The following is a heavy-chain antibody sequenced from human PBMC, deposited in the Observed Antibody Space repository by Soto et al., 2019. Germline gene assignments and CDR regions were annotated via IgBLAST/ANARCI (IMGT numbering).Heavy chain of an antibody. D-gene: IGHD7-27*01. Sequence: PSETLSLTCTVSGGSIIRSAFYWGWIRQAPGKGLEWIASIFHGGSISYNPSLKSRVTISVDTSSNQFSLNLNSVTAADTAVYYCARAGLTNSGSRHGFDFWGQGTLVTVSS. CDR2: IFHGGSI. V-gene: IGHV4-39*01. CDR3: ARAGLTNSGSRHGFDF. J-gene: IGHJ4*02. CDR1: GGSIIRSAFY.